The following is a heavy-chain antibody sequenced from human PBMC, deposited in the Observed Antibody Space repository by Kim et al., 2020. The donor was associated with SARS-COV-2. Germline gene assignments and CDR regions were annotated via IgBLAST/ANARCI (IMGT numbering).Heavy chain of an antibody. Sequence: SETLSLTCTVSGDSFSSSVYYWGWIRQPPGKGLEWIGTIYYSGSTYYNPSLKSRVTISVDTSKNQFSLKLNSVTAADTAVYYCAILSRDEFVVVLQDGGGYFGYWGQGTLVTVSS. J-gene: IGHJ4*02. CDR1: GDSFSSSVYY. V-gene: IGHV4-39*01. CDR2: IYYSGST. CDR3: AILSRDEFVVVLQDGGGYFGY. D-gene: IGHD2-15*01.